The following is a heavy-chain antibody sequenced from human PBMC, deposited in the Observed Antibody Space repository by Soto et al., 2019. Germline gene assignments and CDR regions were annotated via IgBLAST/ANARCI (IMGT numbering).Heavy chain of an antibody. V-gene: IGHV4-39*07. CDR2: INHSGST. D-gene: IGHD5-18*01. CDR3: ARASNKRGYSYGPDY. CDR1: GGSISSSRCH. Sequence: TVSGGSISSSRCHWTWIRQPPGKGLEWIGEINHSGSTNCNPSLKSRVTISVDTSKNQFSLKLSSVTAADTAVYYCARASNKRGYSYGPDYWGQGTLVTVSS. J-gene: IGHJ4*02.